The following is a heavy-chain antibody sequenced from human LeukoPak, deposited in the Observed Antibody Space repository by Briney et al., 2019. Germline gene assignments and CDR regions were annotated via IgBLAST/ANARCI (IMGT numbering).Heavy chain of an antibody. V-gene: IGHV3-21*01. CDR2: ISSGGSYI. J-gene: IGHJ4*02. D-gene: IGHD3-3*01. Sequence: GGSLRLSCAASGFSLNNYNMNWVRQAPGKGLEWVSSISSGGSYIYYADSVKGRFTISRDSAKNSLYLQMNSLRAEDTAVYYCARVRITIFGVGSCFDYWGQGTLVTVSS. CDR3: ARVRITIFGVGSCFDY. CDR1: GFSLNNYN.